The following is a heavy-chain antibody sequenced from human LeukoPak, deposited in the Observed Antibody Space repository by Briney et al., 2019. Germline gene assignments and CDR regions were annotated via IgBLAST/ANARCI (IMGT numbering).Heavy chain of an antibody. CDR1: VYTLTGYY. V-gene: IGHV1-2*02. CDR3: ARAALTVFSLDP. D-gene: IGHD4-11*01. Sequence: ASVTLSCTASVYTLTGYYMHWVRQSPGQGLEWMGGINPNSGGTNYAQKFQGRVTMTRDTSISTAYMELSRLRSDDTAVYYCARAALTVFSLDPWGQGTLVTVSS. CDR2: INPNSGGT. J-gene: IGHJ5*02.